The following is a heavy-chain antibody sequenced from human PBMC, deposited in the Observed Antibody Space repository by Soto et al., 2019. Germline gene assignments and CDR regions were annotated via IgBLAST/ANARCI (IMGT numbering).Heavy chain of an antibody. V-gene: IGHV3-23*01. D-gene: IGHD3-9*01. CDR2: ISGSGGST. Sequence: GSLRLSCAASGFTFSSYAMSWVRQAPGKGLDWVSAISGSGGSTYYADSVKGRFTIARYNSKNTLYLQMNSLRAEDTAVYYCAKAPRGYDILTGYHYYFDYWGQGTLVTVSS. J-gene: IGHJ4*02. CDR3: AKAPRGYDILTGYHYYFDY. CDR1: GFTFSSYA.